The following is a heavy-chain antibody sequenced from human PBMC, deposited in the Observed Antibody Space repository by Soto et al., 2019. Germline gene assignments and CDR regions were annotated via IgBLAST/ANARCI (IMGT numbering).Heavy chain of an antibody. Sequence: QVQLVQSGAEVKKPGASVKVSCKASGYTFTSYGISWVRQAPGQGLEWMGWISAYNGNTNYAQKIQDRVTMTTDTSTSIAYMELRSLRSDATAVYYCARDRIVVPAAIKRYGMDVWGQGTTVTVSS. CDR1: GYTFTSYG. J-gene: IGHJ6*02. CDR3: ARDRIVVPAAIKRYGMDV. CDR2: ISAYNGNT. V-gene: IGHV1-18*01. D-gene: IGHD2-2*02.